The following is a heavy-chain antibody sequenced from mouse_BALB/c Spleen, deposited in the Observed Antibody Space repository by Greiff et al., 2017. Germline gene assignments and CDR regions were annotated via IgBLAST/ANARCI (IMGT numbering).Heavy chain of an antibody. J-gene: IGHJ2*01. V-gene: IGHV1-80*01. Sequence: QVQLQQSGAELVRPGSSVKISCKASGHAFSSYWMNWVKQRPGQGLEWIGQIYPGDGDTNYNGKFKGKATLTADKSSSTAYMQLSSLTSEDSAVYFCARSGGNYVVFDYWGQGTTLTVSS. D-gene: IGHD2-1*01. CDR1: GHAFSSYW. CDR3: ARSGGNYVVFDY. CDR2: IYPGDGDT.